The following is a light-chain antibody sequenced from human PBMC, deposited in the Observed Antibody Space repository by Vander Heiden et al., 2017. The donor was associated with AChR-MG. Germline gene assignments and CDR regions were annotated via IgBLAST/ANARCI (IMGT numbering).Light chain of an antibody. Sequence: QSALTQPASVSVSPGPPITISCTRTSGDVGIYNLVSWFQHHSGKAPRLLIYEDYRLPSGVSNRFSGSKSGNTASLAISGLQAEDEGDYYCCSFAGNNTLTFGGGTRLTVL. CDR3: CSFAGNNTLT. CDR2: EDY. CDR1: SGDVGIYNL. V-gene: IGLV2-23*01. J-gene: IGLJ2*01.